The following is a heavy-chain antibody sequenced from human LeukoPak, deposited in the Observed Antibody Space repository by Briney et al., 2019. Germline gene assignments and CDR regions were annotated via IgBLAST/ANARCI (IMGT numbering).Heavy chain of an antibody. V-gene: IGHV1-18*01. CDR3: ARVLRADYYYDSSGYYYFDY. Sequence: ASVKVSCKASGYTFTSYGISWVRQAPGQGLEWMGWICAYNGNTNYAQKLQGRVTMTTDTSTSTAYMELRSLRSDDTAVYYCARVLRADYYYDSSGYYYFDYWGQGTLVTVSS. CDR1: GYTFTSYG. J-gene: IGHJ4*02. D-gene: IGHD3-22*01. CDR2: ICAYNGNT.